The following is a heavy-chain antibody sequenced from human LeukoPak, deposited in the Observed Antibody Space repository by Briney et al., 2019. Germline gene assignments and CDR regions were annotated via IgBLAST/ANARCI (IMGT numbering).Heavy chain of an antibody. V-gene: IGHV3-66*01. D-gene: IGHD2-15*01. CDR3: VRGGPSTWS. CDR1: GFTVSSYY. CDR2: LYSDGAT. Sequence: GGSLRLSCAASGFTVSSYYMNWVRQAPGKGLQWVSILYSDGATYYADSVKGRFTISRDNSRSTLYLQMNSLRAEDTAVYYCVRGGPSTWSWGQGTLVTVSS. J-gene: IGHJ5*02.